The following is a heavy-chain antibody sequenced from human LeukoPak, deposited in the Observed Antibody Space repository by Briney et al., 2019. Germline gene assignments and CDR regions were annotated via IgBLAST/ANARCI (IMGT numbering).Heavy chain of an antibody. CDR1: GFTFSSYA. CDR3: ARAPTVTTLVVGY. D-gene: IGHD4-17*01. J-gene: IGHJ4*02. V-gene: IGHV3-23*01. CDR2: IRGSGDTI. Sequence: QPGGSLRLSCAASGFTFSSYAMSWVRQAPGKGLEWLSVIRGSGDTIYYADSVRGRFTISRDNSNNTLYLQMNSLRAEDTAVYFCARAPTVTTLVVGYWGQGTLVTVSS.